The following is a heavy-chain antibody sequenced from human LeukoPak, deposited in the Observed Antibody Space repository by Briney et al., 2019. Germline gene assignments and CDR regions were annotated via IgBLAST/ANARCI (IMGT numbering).Heavy chain of an antibody. V-gene: IGHV3-64*01. D-gene: IGHD2/OR15-2a*01. J-gene: IGHJ5*01. CDR1: GFTYRPDP. CDR2: ISSIGGTT. CDR3: ARGGNPTAFNS. Sequence: SGGSLLLSCAASGFTYRPDPVHGGRQVPGKGLEYVSAISSIGGTTYYANSVKGRFTISRDNSKNTLYLQMGSLKPEDTAVYYCARGGNPTAFNSCGDGDLVTVSS.